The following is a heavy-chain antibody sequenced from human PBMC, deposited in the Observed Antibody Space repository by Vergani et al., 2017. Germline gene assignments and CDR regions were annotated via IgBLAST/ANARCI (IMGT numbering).Heavy chain of an antibody. D-gene: IGHD3-10*01. V-gene: IGHV5-51*01. CDR2: IYPGDSEV. CDR1: GYIFSNFW. J-gene: IGHJ3*01. CDR3: ASGGHGSENGGALQL. Sequence: EKQLVQSGSETKKPGESLKISCQAFGYIFSNFWIGWVRQRPVRGLEWMGIIYPGDSEVKSNPTFRGQVIFSVDTSVNTAYLQWRRLQASDTATYFCASGGHGSENGGALQLWGQGTNITVSS.